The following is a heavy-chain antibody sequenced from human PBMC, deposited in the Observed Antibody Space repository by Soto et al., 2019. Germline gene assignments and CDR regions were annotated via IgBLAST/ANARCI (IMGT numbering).Heavy chain of an antibody. CDR3: ARGSDAYAFDI. J-gene: IGHJ3*02. CDR1: GGSMRNFY. CDR2: IYSGGTT. Sequence: LSLTCTVSGGSMRNFYWNWVRQPAGKGLEYIGHIYSGGTTNYNPSLMSRVAMSRDTSENRFSLRLSSLTAADTAVYYCARGSDAYAFDIWGQGTMVTVSS. D-gene: IGHD2-2*01. V-gene: IGHV4-4*07.